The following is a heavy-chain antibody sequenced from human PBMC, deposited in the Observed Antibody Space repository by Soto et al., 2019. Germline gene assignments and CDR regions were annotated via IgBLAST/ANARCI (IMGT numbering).Heavy chain of an antibody. J-gene: IGHJ4*02. CDR2: ISETGGSI. CDR1: GITFRSRA. V-gene: IGHV3-23*01. CDR3: AKGGRRRGSYPPLDF. Sequence: GGSLRLSCVASGITFRSRAMTWVRQAPEKGLEWVSGISETGGSIFYADSVRGRFTISRDNSKSTLYLQMNSLRAEDTAVYYCAKGGRRRGSYPPLDFWGQGTVVTVSS. D-gene: IGHD3-16*02.